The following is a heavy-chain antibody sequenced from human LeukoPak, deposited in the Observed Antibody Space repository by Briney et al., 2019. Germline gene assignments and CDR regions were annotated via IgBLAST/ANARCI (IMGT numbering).Heavy chain of an antibody. Sequence: PGGSLRLSCAVSGFTFSTNYMNWVRQAPGKGLEWVSLIYSGGNTDYADSVKGRFTISRDNSKNTLYLQMNSLSAEDTAVYYCARRGDNYGSPFDYWGQGTLVTVSS. J-gene: IGHJ4*02. CDR2: IYSGGNT. V-gene: IGHV3-53*01. D-gene: IGHD5-18*01. CDR3: ARRGDNYGSPFDY. CDR1: GFTFSTNY.